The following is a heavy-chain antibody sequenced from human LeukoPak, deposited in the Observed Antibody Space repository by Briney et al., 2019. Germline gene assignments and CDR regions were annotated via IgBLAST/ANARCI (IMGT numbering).Heavy chain of an antibody. D-gene: IGHD3-22*01. J-gene: IGHJ4*02. CDR3: ARGNDSSGYYYFFDY. CDR2: ISTNGGST. V-gene: IGHV3-64*01. CDR1: GFTFSRYA. Sequence: GGSLRLSCAASGFTFSRYAMHWVRQAPGKGLEYVSAISTNGGSTYCASSVKGRFTISRDNSKNTLYLQMVNLRPEDMAVYYCARGNDSSGYYYFFDYWGQGTLVTVSS.